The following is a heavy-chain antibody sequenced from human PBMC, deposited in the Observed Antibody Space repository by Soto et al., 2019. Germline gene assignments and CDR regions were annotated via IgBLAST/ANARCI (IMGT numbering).Heavy chain of an antibody. CDR2: ISSSGNTV. Sequence: LRLSCAASGFSFSSYEINWVRQAPGKGLEWVSCISSSGNTVYYAGSVKGRFTISRDNAKNSLYLQMNSLRAEDTAVYYCAGRYCDYYYGMDVWGQGTTVTVSS. CDR3: AGRYCDYYYGMDV. J-gene: IGHJ6*02. D-gene: IGHD2-15*01. V-gene: IGHV3-48*03. CDR1: GFSFSSYE.